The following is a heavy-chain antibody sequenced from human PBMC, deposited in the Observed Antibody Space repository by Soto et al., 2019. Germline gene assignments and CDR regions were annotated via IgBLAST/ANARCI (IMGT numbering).Heavy chain of an antibody. CDR3: ARDNNYGDYNWFDP. V-gene: IGHV4-59*01. J-gene: IGHJ5*02. Sequence: SETLSLTCTVSGGSISSYYLSWIRQPPGKGLEWIGYIYYSGSTNYNPSLKSRVTISVDTSKNQFSLKLSSVTAADTAVYYCARDNNYGDYNWFDPWGQGTLVTVSS. CDR1: GGSISSYY. CDR2: IYYSGST. D-gene: IGHD4-17*01.